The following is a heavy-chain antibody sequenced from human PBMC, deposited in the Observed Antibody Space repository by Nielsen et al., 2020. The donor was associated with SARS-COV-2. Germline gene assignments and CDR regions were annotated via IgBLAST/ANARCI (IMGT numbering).Heavy chain of an antibody. D-gene: IGHD2-15*01. CDR3: ARGSAPRYFQH. CDR2: IYSGGST. V-gene: IGHV3-53*01. Sequence: GGPLRLSCAASGFTVSSNYMSWVRQAPGKGLEWVSVIYSGGSTYYADSVKGRFTISRDNSKNTLYLQMNSLRAEDTAVYYCARGSAPRYFQHWGQGTLVTVSS. J-gene: IGHJ1*01. CDR1: GFTVSSNY.